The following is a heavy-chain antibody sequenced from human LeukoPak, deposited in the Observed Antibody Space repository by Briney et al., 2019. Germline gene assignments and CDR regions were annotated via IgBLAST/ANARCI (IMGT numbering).Heavy chain of an antibody. V-gene: IGHV3-11*01. CDR3: ARGYTYGVDF. Sequence: GGSLRLSCAASGFTFSDYYMSWIRQAPGKGLEWVPFISGSTTTIYYADSVKGRFTISRDNAKNSLFLQMNTLRAEDTAVYYCARGYTYGVDFWGQGTLVTVSS. D-gene: IGHD5-18*01. CDR1: GFTFSDYY. J-gene: IGHJ4*02. CDR2: ISGSTTTI.